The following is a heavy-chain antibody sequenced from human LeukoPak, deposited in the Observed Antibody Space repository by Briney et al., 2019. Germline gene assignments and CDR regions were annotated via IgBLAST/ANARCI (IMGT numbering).Heavy chain of an antibody. Sequence: GGSLRLSCAASGFTFSSYEMNWVRQAPGKGLEWVSYISSSGSTIYYADSVKGRFTISRDNAKNSLYLQMNSLRAEDTAVYYCAGEARNTSYYDILTGYSPNWFDPWGQGTLVTVSS. CDR3: AGEARNTSYYDILTGYSPNWFDP. D-gene: IGHD3-9*01. J-gene: IGHJ5*02. CDR1: GFTFSSYE. CDR2: ISSSGSTI. V-gene: IGHV3-48*03.